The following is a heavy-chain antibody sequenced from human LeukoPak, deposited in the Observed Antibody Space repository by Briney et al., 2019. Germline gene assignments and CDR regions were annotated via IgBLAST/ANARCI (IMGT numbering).Heavy chain of an antibody. V-gene: IGHV4-59*01. CDR1: GGSISSYY. Sequence: SETLSLTCTVSGGSISSYYWSWIRQPPGKGLEWIGYIYYSGSTNYNPSLKSRVTISVDTSKNQFSLKLSSVTAADTAVYYCARDGLYGDYPIFDYWGQGTLVTVSS. D-gene: IGHD4-17*01. CDR2: IYYSGST. J-gene: IGHJ4*02. CDR3: ARDGLYGDYPIFDY.